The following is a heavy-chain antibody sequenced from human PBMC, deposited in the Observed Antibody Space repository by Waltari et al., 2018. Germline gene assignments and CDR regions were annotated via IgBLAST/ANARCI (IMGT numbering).Heavy chain of an antibody. V-gene: IGHV4-59*01. J-gene: IGHJ4*02. CDR1: GGSLSSYY. Sequence: QVQLQESGPGLVKPSETLSLTCTVSGGSLSSYYWSWIRQPPGKGLEWIGYIYYSGSTNYNPSLKSRVTISVDTSKNQFSLKLSSVTAADTAVYYCALGGVVGALVFDYWGQGTLVTVSS. D-gene: IGHD1-26*01. CDR3: ALGGVVGALVFDY. CDR2: IYYSGST.